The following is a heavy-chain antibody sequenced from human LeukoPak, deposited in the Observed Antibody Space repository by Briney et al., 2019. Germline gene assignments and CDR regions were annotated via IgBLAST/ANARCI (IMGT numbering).Heavy chain of an antibody. V-gene: IGHV3-64*01. Sequence: GGSLRLSCAASGFTFSSYAMHWVRQAPGKGLEYVSAISSNGGSTYYANSVKGRFTISRDNSKNMLYLQMNRLRAEDTAVYYCAKSPYFYNSGRYVDVWGKGTTVTVSS. CDR2: ISSNGGST. J-gene: IGHJ6*03. D-gene: IGHD3-10*01. CDR3: AKSPYFYNSGRYVDV. CDR1: GFTFSSYA.